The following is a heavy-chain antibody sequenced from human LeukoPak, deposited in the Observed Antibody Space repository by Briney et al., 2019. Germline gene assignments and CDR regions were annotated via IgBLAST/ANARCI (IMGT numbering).Heavy chain of an antibody. D-gene: IGHD3-22*01. CDR2: ISSSGST. V-gene: IGHV4-39*07. Sequence: SETLSLTCTVSGGSISSSIYYWGWIRQSPGKGLEWIGRISSSGSTNYNPSLKSRVTISVDTSKNQFSLKLSSVTAADTAVYFCARGPYSYDSSGAFDIWGQGTMVTVSS. J-gene: IGHJ3*02. CDR3: ARGPYSYDSSGAFDI. CDR1: GGSISSSIYY.